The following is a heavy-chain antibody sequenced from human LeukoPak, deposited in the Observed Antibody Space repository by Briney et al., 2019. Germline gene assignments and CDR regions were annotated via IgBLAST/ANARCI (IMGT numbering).Heavy chain of an antibody. CDR2: ISWNSGSI. V-gene: IGHV3-9*01. Sequence: GGSLRLSCAASGFTFDDYAMHWVRQAPGKGLEWVSGISWNSGSIGYADSVKGRFTISRDNAKSSLYLQMNSLRAEDTAVYYCARALDSSSSRYQAFEEWGQGTLVTVSS. CDR1: GFTFDDYA. J-gene: IGHJ4*02. CDR3: ARALDSSSSRYQAFEE. D-gene: IGHD2-2*01.